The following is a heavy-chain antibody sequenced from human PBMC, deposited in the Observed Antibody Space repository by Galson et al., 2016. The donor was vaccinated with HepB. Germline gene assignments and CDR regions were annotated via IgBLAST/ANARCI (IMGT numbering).Heavy chain of an antibody. V-gene: IGHV3-30*18. CDR1: GFTFSRYE. D-gene: IGHD5-18*01. Sequence: SLRLSCAASGFTFSRYEMNWVRQAPGRGLEWVAFISDAGSNKYYADSVKGRFTISRDNSKNTLYLQMNRLRAEDTAVYFCAKDLKSGSSYVFWYFDLWGRGTLLTVSS. CDR2: ISDAGSNK. CDR3: AKDLKSGSSYVFWYFDL. J-gene: IGHJ2*01.